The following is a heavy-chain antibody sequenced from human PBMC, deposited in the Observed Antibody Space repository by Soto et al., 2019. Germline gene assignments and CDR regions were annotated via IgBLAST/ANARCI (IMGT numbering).Heavy chain of an antibody. CDR1: GFTFSSYG. CDR3: ARDRAYYYGSGRPFYGMDV. J-gene: IGHJ6*02. D-gene: IGHD3-10*01. CDR2: IWYDGSNK. Sequence: GGSLRLSCAASGFTFSSYGMHWVRQAPGKGLEWVAVIWYDGSNKYYADSVKGRFTISRDNSKNTLYLQMNSLRAEDTAVYYCARDRAYYYGSGRPFYGMDVWGQGTTVTVSS. V-gene: IGHV3-33*01.